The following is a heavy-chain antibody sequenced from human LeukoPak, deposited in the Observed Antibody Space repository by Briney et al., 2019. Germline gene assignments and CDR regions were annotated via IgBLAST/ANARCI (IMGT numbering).Heavy chain of an antibody. Sequence: ASVKVSCKASGYTFTGYYMHWARQPPGQGLEWMGRINPNSGDTNYAQKFQGRATMTRDTSISTAYMELSRLRSADTAVYYCASGDIVVVPAPPNYYYYMDVWGKGTTVTVSS. CDR1: GYTFTGYY. CDR2: INPNSGDT. D-gene: IGHD2-2*01. CDR3: ASGDIVVVPAPPNYYYYMDV. V-gene: IGHV1-2*06. J-gene: IGHJ6*03.